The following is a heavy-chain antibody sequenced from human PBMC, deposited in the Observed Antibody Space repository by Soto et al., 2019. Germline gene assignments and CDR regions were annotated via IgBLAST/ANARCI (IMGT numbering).Heavy chain of an antibody. CDR1: GFTSTTSP. CDR2: ITSSGLTT. Sequence: DVQLLESGGGLVQPGGSLRLSCAVSGFTSTTSPLSWVRQAPGKGLEWVSAITSSGLTTYYAASVKGRFTISRDNSDNTLSLQMSSLRDEHTAVYYCTTNPWFGDYFFDNWGQGVLVTVSS. CDR3: TTNPWFGDYFFDN. D-gene: IGHD3-10*01. V-gene: IGHV3-23*01. J-gene: IGHJ4*02.